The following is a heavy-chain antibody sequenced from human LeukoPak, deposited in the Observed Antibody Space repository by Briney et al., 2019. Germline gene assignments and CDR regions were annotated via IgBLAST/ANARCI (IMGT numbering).Heavy chain of an antibody. V-gene: IGHV3-30*07. D-gene: IGHD6-13*01. CDR3: ARDRAAADLDY. J-gene: IGHJ4*02. Sequence: DSVKGRFTISRDNSKNTFYLQMNSLRAEDTAVYYCARDRAAADLDYWGQGTLVTVSS.